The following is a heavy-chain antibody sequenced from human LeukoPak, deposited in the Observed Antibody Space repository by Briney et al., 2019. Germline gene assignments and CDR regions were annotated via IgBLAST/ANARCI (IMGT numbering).Heavy chain of an antibody. D-gene: IGHD3-22*01. CDR3: AKSAYYDSSGFYREYYFEH. Sequence: GGSLRLSCAPSEFTFNHYAMSWVRQTPGKGLEWVSSISGGGGSTYYADSVKGRFTISRDNSKNTLFLQMSSLTAGDTAVYYCAKSAYYDSSGFYREYYFEHWGQGTLVTVSS. CDR2: ISGGGGST. CDR1: EFTFNHYA. J-gene: IGHJ4*02. V-gene: IGHV3-23*01.